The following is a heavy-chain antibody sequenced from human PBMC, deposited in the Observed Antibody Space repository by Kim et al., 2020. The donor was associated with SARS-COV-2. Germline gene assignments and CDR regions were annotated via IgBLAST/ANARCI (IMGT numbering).Heavy chain of an antibody. J-gene: IGHJ6*02. V-gene: IGHV1-18*01. Sequence: AQTLQGRVTMTTATSTSTAYMELRSLRSDDTAVYYCARGRNDVTYGMDVWGQGTTVTVSS. D-gene: IGHD1-1*01. CDR3: ARGRNDVTYGMDV.